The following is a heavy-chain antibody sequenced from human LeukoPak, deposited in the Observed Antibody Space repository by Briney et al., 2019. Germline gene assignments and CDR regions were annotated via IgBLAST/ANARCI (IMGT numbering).Heavy chain of an antibody. D-gene: IGHD5-12*01. CDR1: GFTVSSNY. J-gene: IGHJ4*02. Sequence: GGSLRLSCAASGFTVSSNYMSWVRQAPGKGLEWVSVIYSGGSTYYADSVKGRFTISRDNSKNTLYLQMNSLRAEDTAVYYCAKDLPRLRLGFDYWGQGTLVTVSS. CDR3: AKDLPRLRLGFDY. CDR2: IYSGGST. V-gene: IGHV3-53*01.